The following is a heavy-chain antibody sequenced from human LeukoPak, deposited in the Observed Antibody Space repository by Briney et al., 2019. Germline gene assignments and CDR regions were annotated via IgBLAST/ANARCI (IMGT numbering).Heavy chain of an antibody. J-gene: IGHJ5*02. CDR1: SDSISSSSYY. CDR2: IYYSGST. CDR3: ARHRRVRGYCSGGGCYNWFDP. D-gene: IGHD2-15*01. V-gene: IGHV4-39*01. Sequence: SSETLSLTCTVSSDSISSSSYYWGWIRQPPGKGLEWIGSIYYSGSTYYNPSLKSRVTISVDTSKNQFSLKLSSVTAADTAVYYCARHRRVRGYCSGGGCYNWFDPWGQGTLVTVSS.